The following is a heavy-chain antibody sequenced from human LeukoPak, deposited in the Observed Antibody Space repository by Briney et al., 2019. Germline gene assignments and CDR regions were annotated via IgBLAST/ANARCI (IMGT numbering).Heavy chain of an antibody. V-gene: IGHV3-30*18. Sequence: GGSLRLSCAASGFTFSSYGMHWVRQAPGKGLEWVAVISYDGSNKYYADSVKGRFTISRDNSKNTLYLQMNSLRAEDTAVYYCAKRGSGWYADYWGQGTLATVSS. CDR1: GFTFSSYG. D-gene: IGHD6-19*01. CDR3: AKRGSGWYADY. J-gene: IGHJ4*02. CDR2: ISYDGSNK.